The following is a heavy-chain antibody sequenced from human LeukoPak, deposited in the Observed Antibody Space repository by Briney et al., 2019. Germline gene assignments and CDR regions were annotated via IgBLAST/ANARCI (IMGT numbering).Heavy chain of an antibody. D-gene: IGHD2-2*01. J-gene: IGHJ5*02. V-gene: IGHV4-59*01. CDR3: ARGLLCSSTSCYAMGGWFDP. CDR1: GGSINNYY. Sequence: SETLSLTCTVSGGSINNYYWSWIRQPPGKGLEWIGSVHSSGTTDYNPSLKSRITISVDTSKNQFSLKLTSVTAADTAVYYCARGLLCSSTSCYAMGGWFDPWGQGTLVTVSS. CDR2: VHSSGTT.